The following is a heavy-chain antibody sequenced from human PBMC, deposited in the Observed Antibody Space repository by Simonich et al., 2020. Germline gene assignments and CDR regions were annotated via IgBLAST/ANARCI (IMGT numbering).Heavy chain of an antibody. D-gene: IGHD1-26*01. CDR1: GFTFSSHD. J-gene: IGHJ5*02. Sequence: EVQLVESGGGLVQPGGSLRLSCAASGFTFSSHDMHWVRQATGTGLGWVSAIGTAGDTYYPGSVKGRFTISRENAKNSLYLQMNSLRAGDTAVYYCARGGYSGSYNWFDPWGQGTLVTVSS. V-gene: IGHV3-13*01. CDR3: ARGGYSGSYNWFDP. CDR2: IGTAGDT.